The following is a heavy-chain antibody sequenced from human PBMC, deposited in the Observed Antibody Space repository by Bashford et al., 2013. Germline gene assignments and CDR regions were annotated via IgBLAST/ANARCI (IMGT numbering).Heavy chain of an antibody. V-gene: IGHV3-23*01. CDR1: GFTFSSYA. CDR3: AKEMGIAAAGTRSFNY. D-gene: IGHD6-13*01. CDR2: ISGSGGST. J-gene: IGHJ4*02. Sequence: GSLRLSCAASGFTFSSYAMSWVRQAPGKGLEWVSAISGSGGSTYYADSVKGRFTISRDNSKNTLYLQMNSLRAEDTAVYYCAKEMGIAAAGTRSFNYWGQGTLVTVSS.